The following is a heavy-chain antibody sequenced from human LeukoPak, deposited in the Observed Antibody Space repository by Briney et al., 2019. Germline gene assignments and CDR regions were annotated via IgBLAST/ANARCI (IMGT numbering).Heavy chain of an antibody. V-gene: IGHV4-59*01. D-gene: IGHD3-22*01. Sequence: PSETLSLTCTVSGGSISSYYWSWIRQPPGKGLEWIGYIYYSGSTNYNPSLKSQVTISVDTSKNQFSLKLSSVTAADTAVYYCARTIYYYDSSGYYYGQGFDPWGQGTLVTVSS. CDR2: IYYSGST. CDR3: ARTIYYYDSSGYYYGQGFDP. J-gene: IGHJ5*02. CDR1: GGSISSYY.